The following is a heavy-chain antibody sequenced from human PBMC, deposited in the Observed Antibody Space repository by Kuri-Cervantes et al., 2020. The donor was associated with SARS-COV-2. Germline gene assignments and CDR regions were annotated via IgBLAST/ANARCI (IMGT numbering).Heavy chain of an antibody. D-gene: IGHD2-2*01. V-gene: IGHV4-4*07. CDR1: GGSISSYY. Sequence: GSLRLSCTVSGGSISSYYWSWIRQPAGKGLEWIGRIYTSGSTNYNPSLKSRVTMSVDTSKNQFSLKLSSVTAADTAVYYCASAAPDIVVVPAAKYFDYWGQGTLVTVSS. J-gene: IGHJ4*02. CDR3: ASAAPDIVVVPAAKYFDY. CDR2: IYTSGST.